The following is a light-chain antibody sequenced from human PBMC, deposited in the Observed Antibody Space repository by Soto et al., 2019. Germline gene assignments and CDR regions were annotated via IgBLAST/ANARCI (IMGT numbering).Light chain of an antibody. CDR2: GVS. CDR1: QTLRNNY. CDR3: QQYERSPPT. J-gene: IGKJ1*01. Sequence: IVLTQSPGTLSLSPGKRATLSCRASQTLRNNYLAWYQQKPGQAPRLLMYGVSSRATGIPDRFSGSGSGTDFTLTINSLEPEDFAVYYCQQYERSPPTFAQGTKVDIK. V-gene: IGKV3-20*01.